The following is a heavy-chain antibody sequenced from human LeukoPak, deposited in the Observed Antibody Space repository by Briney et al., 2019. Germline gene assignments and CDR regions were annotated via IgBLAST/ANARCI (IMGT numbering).Heavy chain of an antibody. V-gene: IGHV4-59*01. CDR2: IYYSGST. J-gene: IGHJ4*02. CDR1: GGSISSYY. CDR3: ARMIITMEKYYFDY. D-gene: IGHD3-10*01. Sequence: SETQSLTCTVSGGSISSYYWSWIRQPPGKGLEWIGYIYYSGSTNYNPSLKSRVTISVDTSKNQFSLKLSSVTAADTAVYYCARMIITMEKYYFDYWGQGTLVTVSS.